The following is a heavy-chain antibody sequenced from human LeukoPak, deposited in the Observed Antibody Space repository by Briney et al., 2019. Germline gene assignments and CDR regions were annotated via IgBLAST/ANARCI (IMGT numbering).Heavy chain of an antibody. V-gene: IGHV3-23*01. Sequence: GSLRLSCAASGFSLSNYVMSWVRQPPGKGVGWVSGITGDGGGRSYSDSVKGRFTISRDNSKNTVYLQMNSLRTQDTAVYYCVRVVGSGLGAFDIWGQGTMITVSS. J-gene: IGHJ3*02. CDR1: GFSLSNYV. CDR3: VRVVGSGLGAFDI. CDR2: ITGDGGGR. D-gene: IGHD1-26*01.